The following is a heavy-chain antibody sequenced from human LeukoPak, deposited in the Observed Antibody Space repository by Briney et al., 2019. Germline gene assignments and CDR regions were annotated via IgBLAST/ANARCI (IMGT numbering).Heavy chain of an antibody. Sequence: SETLSLTCTVSGGSISSYYWSWIRQPAGKGLEWIGRIYTSGSTNYNPSLKSRVTMSVDTSKTQFSLKLSSVTAADTAVYYCAALRPFSTSYYFDYWGQGTLVTVSS. D-gene: IGHD2/OR15-2a*01. CDR1: GGSISSYY. J-gene: IGHJ4*02. CDR3: AALRPFSTSYYFDY. V-gene: IGHV4-4*07. CDR2: IYTSGST.